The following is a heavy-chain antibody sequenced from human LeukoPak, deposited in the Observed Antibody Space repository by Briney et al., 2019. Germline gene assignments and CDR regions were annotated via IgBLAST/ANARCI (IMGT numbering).Heavy chain of an antibody. J-gene: IGHJ4*02. CDR2: INHSGST. D-gene: IGHD3-22*01. CDR1: GGSFSGYY. V-gene: IGHV4-34*01. CDR3: ASGGSITMIDY. Sequence: PSETLSLTCAVYGGSFSGYYWSWIRQPPGKGLEWIGEINHSGSTNYNPSLKSRVTISVDTSKNQFSLKLSSVTAADTAVYYCASGGSITMIDYWGQGTLVTVSS.